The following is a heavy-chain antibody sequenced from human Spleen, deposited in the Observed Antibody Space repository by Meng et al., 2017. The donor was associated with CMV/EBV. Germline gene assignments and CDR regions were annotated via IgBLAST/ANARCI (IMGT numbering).Heavy chain of an antibody. CDR3: ARGYSYGSGESDC. CDR2: INPNSGDT. Sequence: ASVKVSCKASGYSFSGYYMHWVRQAPGQGPEWMGWINPNSGDTKYAQKFQGRVTMTRDTSISTAYMELNRLRSDDTAVYYCARGYSYGSGESDCWGQGTLVTVSS. V-gene: IGHV1-2*02. CDR1: GYSFSGYY. D-gene: IGHD3-10*01. J-gene: IGHJ4*02.